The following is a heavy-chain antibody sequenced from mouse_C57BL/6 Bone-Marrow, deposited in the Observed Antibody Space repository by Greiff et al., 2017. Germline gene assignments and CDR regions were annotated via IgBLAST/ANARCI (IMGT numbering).Heavy chain of an antibody. Sequence: VQLQQSGAELVRPGTSVKMSCKASGYTFTNYWIGWAKQRPGHGLEWIGDIYPGGGYTNYNEKFKGKATLTADKSSSTAYMQFSSLTSEASAIYYCARGATATVVPYYFDYWGQGTTLTVSS. V-gene: IGHV1-63*01. J-gene: IGHJ2*01. CDR2: IYPGGGYT. D-gene: IGHD1-1*01. CDR1: GYTFTNYW. CDR3: ARGATATVVPYYFDY.